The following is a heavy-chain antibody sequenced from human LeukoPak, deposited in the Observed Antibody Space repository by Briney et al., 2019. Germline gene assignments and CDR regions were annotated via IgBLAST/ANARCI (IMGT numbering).Heavy chain of an antibody. CDR2: IYSGGST. Sequence: PGGSLRLSCAASGFXVSSSYMSWVRQAPGKGLEWVSVIYSGGSTYYADSVKGRFTISRDNSKNTLYLQMNSLRAEDTAVYYCARQYSSSSNFGYWGQGTLVTVSS. J-gene: IGHJ4*02. D-gene: IGHD6-6*01. CDR3: ARQYSSSSNFGY. CDR1: GFXVSSSY. V-gene: IGHV3-66*04.